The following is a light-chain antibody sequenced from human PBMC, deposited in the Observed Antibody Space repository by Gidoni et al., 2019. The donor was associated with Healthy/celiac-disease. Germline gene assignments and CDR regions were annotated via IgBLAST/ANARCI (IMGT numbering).Light chain of an antibody. V-gene: IGLV1-44*01. CDR1: SSNIGSNT. CDR3: AAWDDSLNGYV. CDR2: INN. J-gene: IGLJ1*01. Sequence: QSVLTQPPSASGTPGQRVPIPRSGSSSNIGSNTVNWYQKIPGTAPKHLIYINNQRPSGVTDRFSGSKSGTSASLAISGLQSEDEADYYCAAWDDSLNGYVFGTGTKVTVL.